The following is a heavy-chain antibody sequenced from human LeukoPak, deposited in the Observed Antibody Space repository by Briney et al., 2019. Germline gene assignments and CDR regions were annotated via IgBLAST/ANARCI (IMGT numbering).Heavy chain of an antibody. CDR3: ARQLDHYDNIYYFDY. Sequence: SETLSLTCTVSAYSISSAYYWGWIRQSPGKGLEWIGSIYHSGSTYYNPSLKSRVTISVDTSKNQFSLRLTSVTAADTAVYYCARQLDHYDNIYYFDYWGQGTLVTVSS. V-gene: IGHV4-38-2*02. J-gene: IGHJ4*02. CDR1: AYSISSAYY. CDR2: IYHSGST. D-gene: IGHD3-16*01.